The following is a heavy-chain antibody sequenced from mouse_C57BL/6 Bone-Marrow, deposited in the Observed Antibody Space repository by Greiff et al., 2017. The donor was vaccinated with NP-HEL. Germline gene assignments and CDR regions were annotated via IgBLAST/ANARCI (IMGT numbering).Heavy chain of an antibody. J-gene: IGHJ4*01. CDR1: GFSLTSYG. CDR3: ARDSSGDEAMDY. D-gene: IGHD3-2*02. Sequence: VHLEESGPGLVAPSQCLSITCTVSGFSLTSYGVDWVRQSPGQGLEWLGVIWGGGSTNYNSALKSRLTISNANSKSQVFITKNSLQTDDTAMYYCARDSSGDEAMDYWGQGTSVTVSS. V-gene: IGHV2-6*01. CDR2: IWGGGST.